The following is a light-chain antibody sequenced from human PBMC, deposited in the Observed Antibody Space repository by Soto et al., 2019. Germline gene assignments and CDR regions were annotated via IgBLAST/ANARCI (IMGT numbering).Light chain of an antibody. CDR2: NAS. CDR1: QSISSW. V-gene: IGKV1-5*03. Sequence: IQVTQSPASVSGSEGDRVTITCRASQSISSWLAWYQQKPGKAPKLLIYNASTLKRGVPSRFSGSGSGTEFTLTISSLQPEDIATYYCPHYDILPNPFGGGAK. J-gene: IGKJ4*01. CDR3: PHYDILPNP.